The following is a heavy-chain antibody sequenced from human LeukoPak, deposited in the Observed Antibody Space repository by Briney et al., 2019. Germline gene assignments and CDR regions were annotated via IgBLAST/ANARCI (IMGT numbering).Heavy chain of an antibody. CDR2: MYYSGST. V-gene: IGHV4-39*01. D-gene: IGHD2-2*01. Sequence: SETLSLTCTVSGGSISSSSYYWGWIRQPPGKGMEWIGSMYYSGSTYYNPSLKSRVAISVDTSKNQFSLKLSSVTAADTAVYYCARQTSSRTSCYEVYWFDPWGQGTLVTVSS. CDR3: ARQTSSRTSCYEVYWFDP. CDR1: GGSISSSSYY. J-gene: IGHJ5*02.